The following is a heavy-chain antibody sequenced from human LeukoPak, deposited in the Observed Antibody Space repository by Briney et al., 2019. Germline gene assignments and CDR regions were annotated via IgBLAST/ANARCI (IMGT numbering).Heavy chain of an antibody. CDR3: AKQGFGC. V-gene: IGHV3-23*01. CDR1: GFTLSSYA. J-gene: IGHJ4*02. CDR2: ISGSADNT. Sequence: GGSLRLSCTASGFTLSSYAMSWVRQAPGEGLEWVSTISGSADNTNYAEAVKGRFTISRDNSKNTMYLQINSLRAEDTAVYYCAKQGFGCWGQGTLVTVSS.